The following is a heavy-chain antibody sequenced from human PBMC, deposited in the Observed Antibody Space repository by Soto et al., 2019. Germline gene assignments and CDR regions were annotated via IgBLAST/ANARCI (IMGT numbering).Heavy chain of an antibody. V-gene: IGHV4-39*01. CDR3: ARVYSKYFDYYQYLKDV. J-gene: IGHJ6*03. CDR2: IDYSGNI. Sequence: PSETLSLTCNASGGSITSSGSAWGWIRQSPGKGLEWIGTIDYSGNIYYIPSLKSRITISVDTSKNQISLKLSSVTAADTAVYYCARVYSKYFDYYQYLKDVWGKGTTDTVSS. D-gene: IGHD4-4*01. CDR1: GGSITSSGSA.